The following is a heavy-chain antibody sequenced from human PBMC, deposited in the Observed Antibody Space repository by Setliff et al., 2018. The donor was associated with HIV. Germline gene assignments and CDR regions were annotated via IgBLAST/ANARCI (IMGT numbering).Heavy chain of an antibody. V-gene: IGHV4-34*01. CDR2: MSHSGST. D-gene: IGHD6-13*01. CDR3: ARHRYSSSINWFDP. CDR1: GGSFTEYY. J-gene: IGHJ5*02. Sequence: SETLSLTCAVYGGSFTEYYWNWIRQPPGKGLEWIGEMSHSGSTKYNPSLKSRVTISVDTSKNQFSLKLSSVTAADTAVYYCARHRYSSSINWFDPWGQGTLVTVSS.